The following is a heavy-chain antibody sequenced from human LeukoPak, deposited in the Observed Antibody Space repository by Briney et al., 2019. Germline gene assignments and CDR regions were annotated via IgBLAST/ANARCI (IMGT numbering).Heavy chain of an antibody. J-gene: IGHJ4*02. CDR1: GGSISSYY. CDR3: ARDRGYYYDSSGYKSRGSFDY. D-gene: IGHD3-22*01. V-gene: IGHV4-59*01. CDR2: IYYKGSA. Sequence: SETLSLTCTVSGGSISSYYWSWIRQPPGKGLEWIVYIYYKGSANDNPSLKSRVTISVDTSKNLFSLKLSSVTAADTAVYYCARDRGYYYDSSGYKSRGSFDYWGQGTLVTVSS.